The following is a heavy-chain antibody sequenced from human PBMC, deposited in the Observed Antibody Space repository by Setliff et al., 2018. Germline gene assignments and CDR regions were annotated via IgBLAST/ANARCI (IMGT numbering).Heavy chain of an antibody. V-gene: IGHV4-4*08. CDR1: GDSIYNQF. CDR2: IYSTGST. CDR3: ARGLNSDSWTFAY. D-gene: IGHD2-15*01. J-gene: IGHJ4*02. Sequence: ETLSLTCTVSGDSIYNQFWSWVRQPPGKGLQWIGYIYSTGSTNYNPSLKSRVTISIDTSKNQFSLNPNSVTAADTATYYCARGLNSDSWTFAYWGQGSLVTVSS.